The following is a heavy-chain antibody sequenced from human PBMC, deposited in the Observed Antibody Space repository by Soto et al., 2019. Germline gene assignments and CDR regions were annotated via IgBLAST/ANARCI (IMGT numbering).Heavy chain of an antibody. V-gene: IGHV3-48*03. CDR3: ARDVLGASNYNH. CDR1: GFTFSSYE. D-gene: IGHD4-4*01. Sequence: PGGSLRLSCAASGFTFSSYEMNWVRQAPGKGLEWVSYISSSGATIYYADSVKGRFTVSRDNAKNSQYLQMNSLRAEDTAVYYCARDVLGASNYNHWGQGTLVTVSS. CDR2: ISSSGATI. J-gene: IGHJ4*02.